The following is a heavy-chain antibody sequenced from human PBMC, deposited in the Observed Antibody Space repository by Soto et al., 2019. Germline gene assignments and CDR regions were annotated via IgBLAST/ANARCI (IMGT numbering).Heavy chain of an antibody. V-gene: IGHV3-23*01. CDR2: ISGSGGNT. CDR1: GFTFISYA. Sequence: EVQLLESGGGLVQPGGSLRLSCAGSGFTFISYAMSWVRQAPGKGLEWVSAISGSGGNTYYADSVKGRFTISRDNSKNTLFLQMNSLRAEDTAVYYCAKDTDGAPYYDFWHYWGQGTLVTVSS. D-gene: IGHD3-3*01. CDR3: AKDTDGAPYYDFWHY. J-gene: IGHJ4*02.